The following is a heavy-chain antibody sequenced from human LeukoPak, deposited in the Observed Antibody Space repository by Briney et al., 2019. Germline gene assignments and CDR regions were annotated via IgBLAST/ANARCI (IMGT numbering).Heavy chain of an antibody. V-gene: IGHV4-59*01. D-gene: IGHD1-26*01. Sequence: PSETLSLTCTVSGGSISSYYWSWIRQPPGKGLGWIGYIYYSGSTNYNPSLKSRVTITVDTSENQFSLKLSSVTAADTAVYYCARDRAGATGAFDIWGQGTMVTVSS. CDR1: GGSISSYY. J-gene: IGHJ3*02. CDR3: ARDRAGATGAFDI. CDR2: IYYSGST.